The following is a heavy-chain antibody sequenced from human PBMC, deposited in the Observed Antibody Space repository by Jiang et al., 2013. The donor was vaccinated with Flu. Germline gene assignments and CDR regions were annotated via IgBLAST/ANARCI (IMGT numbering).Heavy chain of an antibody. CDR1: GFTFSGYS. CDR2: ISSTSRYI. D-gene: IGHD3/OR15-3a*01. CDR3: ARDLDWIGDYSYYGMDV. V-gene: IGHV3-21*06. J-gene: IGHJ6*02. Sequence: GGLVKPGGSLRLSCAASGFTFSGYSLNWVRQVPGKGLEWVSSISSTSRYIYYADSVKGRFTISRDNAKNSLYLQMSSLRVEDTAVYYCARDLDWIGDYSYYGMDVWGQGTTVTVSS.